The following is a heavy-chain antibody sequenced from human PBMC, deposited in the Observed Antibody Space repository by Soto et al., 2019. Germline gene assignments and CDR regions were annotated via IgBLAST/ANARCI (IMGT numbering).Heavy chain of an antibody. Sequence: QVQLVQSGAEVKKPGSSVKVSCKASGGTFSSYTISWVRQAPGQGLEWMGRIIPILGIANYAQKFQGRVTIAADKSTSTAYMELSSLRSEDTVVYYCARVGHYGGNWYYDLWGRVTLVT. J-gene: IGHJ2*01. D-gene: IGHD4-17*01. CDR2: IIPILGIA. CDR1: GGTFSSYT. V-gene: IGHV1-69*02. CDR3: ARVGHYGGNWYYDL.